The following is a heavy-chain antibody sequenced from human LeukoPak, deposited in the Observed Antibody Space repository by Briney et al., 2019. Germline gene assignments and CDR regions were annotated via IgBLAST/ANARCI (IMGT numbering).Heavy chain of an antibody. CDR3: ARGYYDSSGYDPGLGY. CDR1: GYTFTGYY. D-gene: IGHD3-22*01. J-gene: IGHJ4*02. Sequence: ASVKVSFKASGYTFTGYYMHWVRQAPGQGLEWMGWINPNSGGTNYAQKFQGRVSMTRDTSTSTVYMELSSLRSEDTAMYWCARGYYDSSGYDPGLGYWGQGTLVTVSS. V-gene: IGHV1-2*02. CDR2: INPNSGGT.